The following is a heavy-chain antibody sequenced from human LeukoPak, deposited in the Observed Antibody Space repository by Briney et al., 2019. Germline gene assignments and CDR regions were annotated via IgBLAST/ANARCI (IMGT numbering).Heavy chain of an antibody. V-gene: IGHV1-69*06. Sequence: SVKVSCKASGYTFSSYDINWVRQAPGQGLEWMGGIIPIFGTANYAQKFQGRVTITADKSTSTACMELSSLRSEDTAVYYCARGYSGYDYFDYWGQGTLVTVSS. D-gene: IGHD5-12*01. CDR2: IIPIFGTA. CDR1: GYTFSSYD. CDR3: ARGYSGYDYFDY. J-gene: IGHJ4*02.